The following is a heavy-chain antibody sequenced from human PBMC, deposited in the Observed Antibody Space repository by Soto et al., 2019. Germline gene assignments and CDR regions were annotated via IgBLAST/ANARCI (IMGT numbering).Heavy chain of an antibody. CDR3: AKDLTGVVPAAMSDYYYGMDV. J-gene: IGHJ6*02. V-gene: IGHV3-9*01. Sequence: EVQLVESGGGLVQPGRSLRLSCAASGFTFNDYAMHWVRQVPGKGLEWVSGINWNSGSSSYVDSVKGRFTISRDNAKKSLYLQMSSLRGEDTALYYCAKDLTGVVPAAMSDYYYGMDVWGQGTTVTVSS. CDR1: GFTFNDYA. D-gene: IGHD2-2*01. CDR2: INWNSGSS.